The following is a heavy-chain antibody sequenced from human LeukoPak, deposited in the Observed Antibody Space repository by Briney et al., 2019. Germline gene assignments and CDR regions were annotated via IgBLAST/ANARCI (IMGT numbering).Heavy chain of an antibody. CDR2: ISGSGSST. J-gene: IGHJ6*03. D-gene: IGHD3-10*01. V-gene: IGHV3-23*01. CDR3: AKAGMVRGGPRYYMDV. Sequence: GGSLRLSCAASGFTFSSYAMSWVRQAPGKGLEWVSAISGSGSSTYYADSVKGRFTISRDNSKNTLYLQMNSLRAEDTAVYYCAKAGMVRGGPRYYMDVWGKGTTVTVSS. CDR1: GFTFSSYA.